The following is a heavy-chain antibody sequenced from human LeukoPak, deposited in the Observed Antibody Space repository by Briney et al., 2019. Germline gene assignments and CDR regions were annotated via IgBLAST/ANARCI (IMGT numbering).Heavy chain of an antibody. CDR1: GDSISGYY. V-gene: IGHV4-59*08. CDR3: ARRMDYASGGNWFDP. CDR2: IHYSGST. J-gene: IGHJ5*02. D-gene: IGHD3-10*01. Sequence: SETLSLTCSVSGDSISGYYWSWIRQAPGKGLEWIGCIHYSGSTNYNPSHKRRVTVALDTSKKQFSLKLSSVTAADTAVYYCARRMDYASGGNWFDPWGQGTLVSVSS.